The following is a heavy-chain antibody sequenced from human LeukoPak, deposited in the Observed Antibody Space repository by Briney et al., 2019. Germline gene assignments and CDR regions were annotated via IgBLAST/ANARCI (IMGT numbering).Heavy chain of an antibody. CDR3: ARHLGSGSYSVYSDY. J-gene: IGHJ4*02. Sequence: GESLKISCKGSGYSFTSYWIGWVRQMPGKGLEWMGIINPGDSDTRYSPSFQGHVTISADKSIGTTYLQWSSLKASDTAMYYCARHLGSGSYSVYSDYWGQGTLVSVSS. CDR1: GYSFTSYW. V-gene: IGHV5-51*01. D-gene: IGHD1-26*01. CDR2: INPGDSDT.